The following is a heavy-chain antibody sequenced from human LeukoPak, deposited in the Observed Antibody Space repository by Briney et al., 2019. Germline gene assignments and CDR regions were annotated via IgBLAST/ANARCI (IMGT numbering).Heavy chain of an antibody. CDR1: GFTFSVYS. V-gene: IGHV3-21*01. J-gene: IGHJ4*02. CDR2: ISSGSTYI. CDR3: ARANTNGYTYGNFDY. D-gene: IGHD5-18*01. Sequence: GGSLRLSCAASGFTFSVYSMDWVRQAPRKGLEWVSSISSGSTYIYYADSVKGRFTISRDDARGSLFLQMNSLRAEDTAVYYCARANTNGYTYGNFDYWGQGALVTVSS.